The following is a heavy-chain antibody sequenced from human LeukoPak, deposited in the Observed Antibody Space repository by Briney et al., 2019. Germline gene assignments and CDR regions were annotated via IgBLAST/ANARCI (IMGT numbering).Heavy chain of an antibody. D-gene: IGHD6-19*01. V-gene: IGHV4-34*01. J-gene: IGHJ4*02. CDR1: GGSFSGYY. Sequence: SETLSLTCAVYGGSFSGYYWSWIRQPPGKGLEWIGEINHSGSTNYNPPLKSRVTISVDTSKNQFSLKLSSVTAADTAVYYCARVRQWLVGGPFDYWGQGTLVTVSS. CDR3: ARVRQWLVGGPFDY. CDR2: INHSGST.